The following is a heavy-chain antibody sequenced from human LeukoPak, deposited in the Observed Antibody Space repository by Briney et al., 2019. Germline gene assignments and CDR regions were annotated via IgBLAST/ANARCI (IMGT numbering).Heavy chain of an antibody. CDR3: ARHGYSSGSLAWFDP. CDR1: GGSISSYY. D-gene: IGHD6-19*01. V-gene: IGHV4-59*01. CDR2: IYYSGST. J-gene: IGHJ5*02. Sequence: SETLSLTCTVAGGSISSYYWSWIRQPPGKGLEWIGYIYYSGSTNYNPSLKSRVTISVDTSKNQSSLKLSSVTAADTAVYYCARHGYSSGSLAWFDPWGQGTQVTVSS.